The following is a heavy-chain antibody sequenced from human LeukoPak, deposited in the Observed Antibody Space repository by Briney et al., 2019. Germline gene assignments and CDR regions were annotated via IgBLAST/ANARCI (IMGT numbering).Heavy chain of an antibody. CDR2: ISPSGGST. J-gene: IGHJ5*02. CDR1: GYTFTSNY. D-gene: IGHD3-10*01. V-gene: IGHV1-46*01. CDR3: ARAGTRAGYGSGNNWFDP. Sequence: ASVKVSCKAFGYTFTSNYMHWVRQAPGQGPEWMGVISPSGGSTTYAQKFQGRVTLTRDMSTSTDYLELSSLRSEDTAVYYCARAGTRAGYGSGNNWFDPWGQGTLVTVSS.